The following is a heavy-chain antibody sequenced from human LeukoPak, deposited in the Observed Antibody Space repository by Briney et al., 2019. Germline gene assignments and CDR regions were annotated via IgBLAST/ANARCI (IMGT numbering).Heavy chain of an antibody. J-gene: IGHJ6*02. CDR3: ARAEDIVVVPAATYYYYGMDV. V-gene: IGHV1-18*01. Sequence: ASVTVSCKASGYAFTGYYIHWVRQAPGQGLEWMGWISAYNGNTNYAQKLQGRVTMTTDTSTSTAYMELRSLRSDDTAVYYCARAEDIVVVPAATYYYYGMDVWGQGTTVTVSS. CDR1: GYAFTGYY. CDR2: ISAYNGNT. D-gene: IGHD2-2*01.